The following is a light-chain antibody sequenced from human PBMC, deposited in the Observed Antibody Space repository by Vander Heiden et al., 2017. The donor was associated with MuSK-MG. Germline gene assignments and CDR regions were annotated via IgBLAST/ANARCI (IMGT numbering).Light chain of an antibody. J-gene: IGLJ2*01. CDR3: AAWDDSLSGRV. V-gene: IGLV1-47*02. CDR2: SNN. Sequence: QSVLTQPPSASGTPGQRVTISCSGSSSNIGSNYVYWYQQLPGTAPKLLIYSNNQRPSGVPDRFSGSKSGTSASLAISGLRSEDEAEYYCAAWDDSLSGRVFGGGTKMTVL. CDR1: SSNIGSNY.